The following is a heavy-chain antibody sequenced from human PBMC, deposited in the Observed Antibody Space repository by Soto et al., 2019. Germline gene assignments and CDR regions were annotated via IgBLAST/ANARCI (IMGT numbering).Heavy chain of an antibody. CDR3: ARDVNSSGYYRFIGQLDY. Sequence: QVQLVESGGGVVQPGRSLRLSCAASGFTFSSYAMHWVRQAPGKGQEWVAVISYDGSNKYYADSVKGRFTISRDNSKNTLYLQMNSLRAEDTAVYYCARDVNSSGYYRFIGQLDYWGQGTLVTVSS. D-gene: IGHD3-22*01. CDR1: GFTFSSYA. CDR2: ISYDGSNK. V-gene: IGHV3-30-3*01. J-gene: IGHJ4*02.